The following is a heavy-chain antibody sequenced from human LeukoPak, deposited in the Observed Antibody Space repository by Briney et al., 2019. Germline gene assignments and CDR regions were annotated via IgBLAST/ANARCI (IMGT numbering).Heavy chain of an antibody. D-gene: IGHD3-10*01. V-gene: IGHV3-33*01. CDR1: GFTFSNYG. CDR3: ARGRNYYSSGSPDY. CDR2: IWYDGSNK. Sequence: GRSLRLSCAASGFTFSNYGMHWVRQAPGKGLKWVAVIWYDGSNKYYADSVKGRVTISRDNFTNTLYLQMNSRRVADTALYYCARGRNYYSSGSPDYCGQGTLVTVSS. J-gene: IGHJ4*02.